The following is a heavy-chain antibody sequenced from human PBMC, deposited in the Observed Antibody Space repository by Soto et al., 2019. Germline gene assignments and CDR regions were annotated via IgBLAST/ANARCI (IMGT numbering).Heavy chain of an antibody. Sequence: LRLSCAASGFTFSSYWMRWVRQAPGKGLEWVANIKQDGSEKYYVDSVKGRFTISRDNAKNSLYLQMNRLRAEDTAVYYCARGGYCSGGSCYNGRFYWGQGTLVTVSS. CDR1: GFTFSSYW. D-gene: IGHD2-15*01. V-gene: IGHV3-7*01. CDR3: ARGGYCSGGSCYNGRFY. CDR2: IKQDGSEK. J-gene: IGHJ4*02.